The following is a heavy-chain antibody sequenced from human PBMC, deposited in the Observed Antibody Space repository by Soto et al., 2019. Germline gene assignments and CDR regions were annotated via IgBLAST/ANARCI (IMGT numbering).Heavy chain of an antibody. J-gene: IGHJ4*02. Sequence: GGSLRLSCAASGFSFNDYHMAWIRQAPGKGLEWVSYISRSGVNIYYADSVKGRFTISRDKAKNSLYLEMNSLRAADTAVYYCARETHGQPPNTYFDSWGQGSMVTVSS. CDR3: ARETHGQPPNTYFDS. V-gene: IGHV3-11*01. CDR1: GFSFNDYH. D-gene: IGHD2-8*01. CDR2: ISRSGVNI.